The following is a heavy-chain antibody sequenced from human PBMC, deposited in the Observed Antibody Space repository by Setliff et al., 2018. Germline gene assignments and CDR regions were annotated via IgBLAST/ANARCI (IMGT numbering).Heavy chain of an antibody. J-gene: IGHJ6*03. CDR3: ARDAIAVAGYYYYYMDV. V-gene: IGHV1-69*10. Sequence: SVKVSCKASGGTFSSYAISWVRQAPGQGLEWMGGIIPILGIASYAQKFQGRVTITADKSTSTAYMELSSLRSEDTAVYYCARDAIAVAGYYYYYMDVWGKGTTVTVSS. CDR1: GGTFSSYA. CDR2: IIPILGIA. D-gene: IGHD6-19*01.